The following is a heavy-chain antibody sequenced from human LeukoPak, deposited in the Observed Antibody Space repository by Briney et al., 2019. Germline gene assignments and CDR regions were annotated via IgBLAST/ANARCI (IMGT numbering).Heavy chain of an antibody. J-gene: IGHJ6*02. D-gene: IGHD6-13*01. Sequence: SETLSLTCAVSGGSISSYYWSWIRQPPGKGLEWIGYIYYSGSTNYNPSLKSRVTISVDTSKNQFSLKLSSVTAADTAVYYCARASPEYSSSWYDYYYGMDVWGQGTTVTASS. V-gene: IGHV4-59*01. CDR1: GGSISSYY. CDR2: IYYSGST. CDR3: ARASPEYSSSWYDYYYGMDV.